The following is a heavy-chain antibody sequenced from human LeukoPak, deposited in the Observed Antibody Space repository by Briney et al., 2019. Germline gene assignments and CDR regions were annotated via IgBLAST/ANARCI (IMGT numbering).Heavy chain of an antibody. V-gene: IGHV4-34*01. D-gene: IGHD4-23*01. CDR1: GGSFSGYY. Sequence: SETLSLTCAVYGGSFSGYYWSWIRQPPGKGLEWIGEINHSGSTNYNPSLKSRVTISVDTSKNQFSLKLSSVTAADTAVYYCAREAFGTVVTSWFDPWGQGTLVTVSS. CDR3: AREAFGTVVTSWFDP. CDR2: INHSGST. J-gene: IGHJ5*02.